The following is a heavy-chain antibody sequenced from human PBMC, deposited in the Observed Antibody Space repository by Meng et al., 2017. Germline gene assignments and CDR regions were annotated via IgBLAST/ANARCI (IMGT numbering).Heavy chain of an antibody. D-gene: IGHD5-18*01. J-gene: IGHJ5*02. CDR2: INPNSGGT. V-gene: IGHV1-2*06. Sequence: ASVKVSCKASGYTFTGYYMHWVRQAPGQGLEWMGRINPNSGGTNYAQKLQGRVTMTRDTSISTAYMELSRLRSNDTAVYYCARGGYSYGYGVNWFDPWGQGTLVTVSS. CDR3: ARGGYSYGYGVNWFDP. CDR1: GYTFTGYY.